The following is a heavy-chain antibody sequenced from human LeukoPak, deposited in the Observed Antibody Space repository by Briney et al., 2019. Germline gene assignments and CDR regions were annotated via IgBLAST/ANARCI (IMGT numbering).Heavy chain of an antibody. J-gene: IGHJ4*02. CDR3: ARDGYNYGNFDY. CDR1: GFTVSSSY. D-gene: IGHD5-24*01. V-gene: IGHV3-66*01. CDR2: IYSGGST. Sequence: GGSLRLSCAASGFTVSSSYMSWVRQAPGKGLEWVSVIYSGGSTYNADSVKGRFTISRDNSKNTLYLQMNSLRAEDTAVYYCARDGYNYGNFDYWGQGTLVTVSS.